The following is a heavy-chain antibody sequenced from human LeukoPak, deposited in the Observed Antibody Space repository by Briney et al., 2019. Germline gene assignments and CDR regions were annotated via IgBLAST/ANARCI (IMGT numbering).Heavy chain of an antibody. CDR2: IKPDGSEA. CDR1: GIIFSNYW. J-gene: IGHJ3*02. Sequence: GGSLSLSCAASGIIFSNYWMNWVRQAPGKGLEWVAQIKPDGSEAYYVDSLKGRFTVSRDNAKNSLYLQMNSLKVGDTAVCYCARSTSKIFDIWGQGTMVTVSS. CDR3: ARSTSKIFDI. V-gene: IGHV3-7*03.